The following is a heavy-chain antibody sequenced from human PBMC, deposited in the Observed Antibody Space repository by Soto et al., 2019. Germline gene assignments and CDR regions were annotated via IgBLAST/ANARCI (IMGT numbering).Heavy chain of an antibody. V-gene: IGHV3-30-3*01. CDR3: ARDPALVVAGNYGMDV. Sequence: QVQLVESGGGLVQPGRSLRLSCAASGFTFSSYAMRWVRQAPGKGLEWVAVISYDGSNKYYADSVKGRFTISRDNSKNTLYLQMNSLRAEDTAVYYCARDPALVVAGNYGMDVWGQGTTVTVSS. CDR1: GFTFSSYA. J-gene: IGHJ6*02. CDR2: ISYDGSNK. D-gene: IGHD2-15*01.